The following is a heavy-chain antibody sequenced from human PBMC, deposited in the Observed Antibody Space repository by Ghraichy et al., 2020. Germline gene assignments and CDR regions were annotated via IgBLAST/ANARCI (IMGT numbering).Heavy chain of an antibody. CDR3: ARSTNGYYDY. CDR2: INSVGTI. J-gene: IGHJ4*02. V-gene: IGHV3-48*02. D-gene: IGHD3-22*01. CDR1: GFSFNTYS. Sequence: LSLTCVASGFSFNTYSMNWVRQVPGKGLEWVSYINSVGTIYDADSVKGRFIISRDNAKNSLSLQMNSLRDEDTAVYYCARSTNGYYDYWGQGTLVTVSS.